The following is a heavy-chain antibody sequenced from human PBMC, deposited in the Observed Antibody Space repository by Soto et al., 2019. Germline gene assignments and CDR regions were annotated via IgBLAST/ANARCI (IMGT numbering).Heavy chain of an antibody. CDR2: IYYSGST. CDR3: AGPGIAAAGTLDY. V-gene: IGHV4-30-4*01. CDR1: GGPISSGDYY. D-gene: IGHD6-13*01. Sequence: PSETLSLTCTVSGGPISSGDYYWSWIRQPPGKGLEWIGYIYYSGSTYYNPSLKSRVTISVDTSKNQFSLKLSSVTAADTAVYYCAGPGIAAAGTLDYWGQGTLVTVSS. J-gene: IGHJ4*02.